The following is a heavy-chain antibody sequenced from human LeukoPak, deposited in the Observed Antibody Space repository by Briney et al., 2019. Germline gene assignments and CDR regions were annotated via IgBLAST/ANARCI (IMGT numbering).Heavy chain of an antibody. J-gene: IGHJ6*02. CDR3: AGSNHYYYGMDV. Sequence: SQTLSLTCAISGDSVSSNSAAWNWIRQSPSRGLEWLGRTYYRSKWYNDYAVSVERRITINPDTSKNQFSLQLNSVTPDDTAVYYCAGSNHYYYGMDVWGQGTTVTVSS. CDR2: TYYRSKWYN. V-gene: IGHV6-1*01. CDR1: GDSVSSNSAA. D-gene: IGHD1-14*01.